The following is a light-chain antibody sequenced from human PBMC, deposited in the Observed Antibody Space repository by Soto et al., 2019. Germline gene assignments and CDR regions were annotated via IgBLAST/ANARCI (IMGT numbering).Light chain of an antibody. Sequence: EIVLTPSPGTLSLSPGERAHLSCRASQSVSTYLAWYQQKPGQAPRLLIYGASTRATGIPARFSGTGSGTEFTLAISSLQSEDFAVYYCQQYNNSPTFGQGTKVDIK. J-gene: IGKJ1*01. CDR1: QSVSTY. CDR2: GAS. CDR3: QQYNNSPT. V-gene: IGKV3D-15*01.